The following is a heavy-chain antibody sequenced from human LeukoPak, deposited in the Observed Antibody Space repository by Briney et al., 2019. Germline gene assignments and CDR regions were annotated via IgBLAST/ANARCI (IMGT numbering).Heavy chain of an antibody. CDR3: ARLNPSSASYYYYYYGMDV. V-gene: IGHV4-34*01. CDR2: INHSGGT. CDR1: GGSFSGYY. D-gene: IGHD6-6*01. Sequence: PSETLSLTCAVYGGSFSGYYWSWIRQPPGKGLEWIGEINHSGGTNYNPSLKSRVTISVDTSKNQFSLKLSSVTAADTAVYYCARLNPSSASYYYYYYGMDVWGQGTTVTVSS. J-gene: IGHJ6*02.